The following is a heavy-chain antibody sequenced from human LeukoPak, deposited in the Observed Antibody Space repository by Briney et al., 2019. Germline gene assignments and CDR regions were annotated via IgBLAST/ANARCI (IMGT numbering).Heavy chain of an antibody. D-gene: IGHD2-2*01. CDR3: ARAYCSSTSCYAFDI. CDR2: ISAYNGNT. J-gene: IGHJ3*02. V-gene: IGHV1-18*01. CDR1: GYTFTSYG. Sequence: GASVKVSCKASGYTFTSYGISWVRQAPGQGLEWKGWISAYNGNTNYAQKLQGRVTMTTDTSTSTAYMELRSLRSDDTAVYYCARAYCSSTSCYAFDIWGQGTMVTVSS.